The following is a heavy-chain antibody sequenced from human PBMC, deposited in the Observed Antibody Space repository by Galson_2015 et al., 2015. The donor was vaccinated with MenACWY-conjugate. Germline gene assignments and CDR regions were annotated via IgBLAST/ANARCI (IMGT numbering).Heavy chain of an antibody. CDR2: ISSGSGYI. J-gene: IGHJ6*03. D-gene: IGHD5-18*01. Sequence: SLRLSCAASGFTLSDYYMGWIRQAPGKGLEWVSSISSGSGYIYYADSVKDRFTISRDNLKNSLFLHMDSLRAEDTAIYYCAREIRYNYYYIDVWGKGTTVTVSS. CDR3: AREIRYNYYYIDV. CDR1: GFTLSDYY. V-gene: IGHV3-11*05.